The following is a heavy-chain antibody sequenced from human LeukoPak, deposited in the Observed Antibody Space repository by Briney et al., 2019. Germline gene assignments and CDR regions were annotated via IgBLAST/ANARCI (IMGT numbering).Heavy chain of an antibody. CDR1: GFTFSNYA. CDR3: AKGYSAATGYYYMDV. V-gene: IGHV3-23*01. CDR2: ISGSGGGI. D-gene: IGHD2-21*01. J-gene: IGHJ6*03. Sequence: GGSLRLSCAASGFTFSNYAMSWVRQAPGKGLEWVSTISGSGGGICYADSVKGRFTISRDNSKNTLYVQMNSLRAEDTAVYYCAKGYSAATGYYYMDVWGKGTTVTVSS.